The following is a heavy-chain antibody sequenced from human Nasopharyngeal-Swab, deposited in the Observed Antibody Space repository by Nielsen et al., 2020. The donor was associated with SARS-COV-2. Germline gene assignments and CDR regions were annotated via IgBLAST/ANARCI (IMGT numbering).Heavy chain of an antibody. CDR2: INTNTGNP. CDR3: ARLSWFGESIYYIDY. CDR1: GYTFTRDA. Sequence: ASVKVSSKASGYTFTRDAMNGERQAPRQGLEWMGCINTNTGNPTYAQGFTGRFVFSLDTSVSTAYLQSSSLKAEDTAVYYCARLSWFGESIYYIDYWGQGTLVTVSS. D-gene: IGHD3-10*01. J-gene: IGHJ4*02. V-gene: IGHV7-4-1*02.